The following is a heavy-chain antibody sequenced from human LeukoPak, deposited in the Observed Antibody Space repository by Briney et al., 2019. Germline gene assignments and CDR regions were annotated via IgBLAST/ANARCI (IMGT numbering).Heavy chain of an antibody. CDR1: GGSISSSSYY. CDR2: INHSGST. V-gene: IGHV4-39*07. D-gene: IGHD5-18*01. CDR3: ARRGYSYGHKAPTAFDI. Sequence: SETLSLTCTVSGGSISSSSYYWGWIRQPPGKGLEWIGEINHSGSTNYNPSLKSRVTISVDTSKNQFSLKLSSVTAADTAVYYCARRGYSYGHKAPTAFDIWGQGTMVTVSS. J-gene: IGHJ3*02.